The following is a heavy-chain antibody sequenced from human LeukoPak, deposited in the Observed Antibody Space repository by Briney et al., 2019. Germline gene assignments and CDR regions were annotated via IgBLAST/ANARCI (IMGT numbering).Heavy chain of an antibody. J-gene: IGHJ4*02. CDR1: GFTFSSYS. D-gene: IGHD1-1*01. CDR2: VSGNGGST. CDR3: AKVLDAAGTGY. Sequence: GGSLRLSCAASGFTFSSYSMNWVRQAPGKGLEWVSSVSGNGGSTYYADSVKGRFTISRDNSKNTLYLQMNSLRAEDTAVYFCAKVLDAAGTGYWGQGILATVSS. V-gene: IGHV3-23*01.